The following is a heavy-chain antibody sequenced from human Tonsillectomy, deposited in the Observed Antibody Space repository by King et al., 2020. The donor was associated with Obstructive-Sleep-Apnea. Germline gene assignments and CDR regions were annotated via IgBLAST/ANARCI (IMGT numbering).Heavy chain of an antibody. J-gene: IGHJ3*02. Sequence: QLQESGPGLVKPSQSLSLICTVSGGSISSGGYYWRWIRQNPGKGLEWIGYIYYSGSAYYNPSLKSRVTISVDTSKNQFSLKLSSVTAADTAVYYCARDPAYYYGSGTPSVGFDIWGQGTLVIVSS. CDR3: ARDPAYYYGSGTPSVGFDI. CDR2: IYYSGSA. CDR1: GGSISSGGYY. V-gene: IGHV4-31*03. D-gene: IGHD3-10*01.